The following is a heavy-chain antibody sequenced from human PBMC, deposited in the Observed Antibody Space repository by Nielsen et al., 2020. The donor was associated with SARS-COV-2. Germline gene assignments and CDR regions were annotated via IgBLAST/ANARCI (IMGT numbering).Heavy chain of an antibody. CDR2: INPSGGST. V-gene: IGHV1-46*01. J-gene: IGHJ5*02. D-gene: IGHD5-18*01. CDR3: ARVENHSYRWFDP. Sequence: ASVKVSCKASGYTFTSYYMHWVRQAPGQGLEWMGIINPSGGSTSYAQKFQGRVTMTRDTSTSTVYMELSRLRSDDTAVYYCARVENHSYRWFDPWGQGTLVTVSS. CDR1: GYTFTSYY.